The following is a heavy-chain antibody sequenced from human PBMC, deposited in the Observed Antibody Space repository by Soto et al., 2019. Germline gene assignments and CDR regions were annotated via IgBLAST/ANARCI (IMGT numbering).Heavy chain of an antibody. Sequence: GEALKISRKGFGYSFNRYWIGWVRQMARKSLEWVGVIYPGDSDTRYSPSFQGQGTISAHKSLNPAHPQWSRPKASDTAMYYWAGGGVGGFITQTRDYYGLAVWAQGTTVPVSS. CDR3: AGGGVGGFITQTRDYYGLAV. J-gene: IGHJ6*02. D-gene: IGHD3-16*01. V-gene: IGHV5-51*01. CDR2: IYPGDSDT. CDR1: GYSFNRYW.